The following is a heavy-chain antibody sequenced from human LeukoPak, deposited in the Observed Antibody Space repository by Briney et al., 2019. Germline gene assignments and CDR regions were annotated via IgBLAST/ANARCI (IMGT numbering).Heavy chain of an antibody. V-gene: IGHV3-30-3*01. J-gene: IGHJ4*02. CDR1: GFNFSNYV. Sequence: GGSLRLSCAASGFNFSNYVMHWVRQAPGKGLEWVAVISYDGSNIYYADSVKGRFTISRDNSKNTLYVQMSSLRTEDTAVYYCAREMATTETFGYWGQGTLVTVSS. CDR3: AREMATTETFGY. D-gene: IGHD5-12*01. CDR2: ISYDGSNI.